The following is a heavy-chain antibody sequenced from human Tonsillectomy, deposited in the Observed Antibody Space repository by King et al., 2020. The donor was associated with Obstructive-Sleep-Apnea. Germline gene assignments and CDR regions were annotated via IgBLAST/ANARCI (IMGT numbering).Heavy chain of an antibody. CDR2: IYYSGST. CDR1: GGSISTYY. Sequence: MQLQESGPGLVKPSETLSLTCTVSGGSISTYYWSWIRQSPGKGLEWIGYIYYSGSTNYNPSLKSRVTMSVDTSKNQFSLNLNSVTAADTAVYYCARAPYGSGIIDWFDPWGQGTLVTVSS. V-gene: IGHV4-59*01. D-gene: IGHD3-10*01. J-gene: IGHJ5*02. CDR3: ARAPYGSGIIDWFDP.